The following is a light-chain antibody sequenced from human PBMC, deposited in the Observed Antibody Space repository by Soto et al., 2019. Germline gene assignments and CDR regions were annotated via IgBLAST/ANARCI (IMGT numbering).Light chain of an antibody. CDR1: SSDVGGSNH. V-gene: IGLV2-14*01. J-gene: IGLJ2*01. CDR3: SSYTSTTLV. Sequence: HSALTQPASVSGSPGQSITISCTGTSSDVGGSNHVSWYQQHPGKAPKLMIYGVSNRPSGISNRVSGSKSGNTASPTISGLQAEDEADYYCSSYTSTTLVFGGGTKLTV. CDR2: GVS.